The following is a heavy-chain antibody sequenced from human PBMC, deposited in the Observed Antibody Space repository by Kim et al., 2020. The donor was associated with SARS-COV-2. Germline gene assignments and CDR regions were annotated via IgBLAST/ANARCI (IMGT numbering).Heavy chain of an antibody. Sequence: GGSLRLSCAASGFTFSSYAMHWVRQAPGKGLEWVAVISYDGSNKYYADSVKGRFTISRDNSKNTLYLQMNSLRAEDTAVYYCAREQNYYDSSGIGAFDI. CDR2: ISYDGSNK. CDR1: GFTFSSYA. V-gene: IGHV3-30*04. D-gene: IGHD3-22*01. J-gene: IGHJ3*02. CDR3: AREQNYYDSSGIGAFDI.